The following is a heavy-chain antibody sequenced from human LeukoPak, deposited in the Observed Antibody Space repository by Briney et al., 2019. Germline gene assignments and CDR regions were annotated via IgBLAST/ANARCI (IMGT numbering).Heavy chain of an antibody. CDR2: ISAYNGNT. J-gene: IGHJ4*02. CDR3: AREGQGVCDWLLPPDY. V-gene: IGHV1-18*04. D-gene: IGHD3-9*01. Sequence: GASVKVSCKASGYTFTSYGISWVGQAPGQGLEWMGWISAYNGNTNYAQKLQGRVTMTTDTSTSTAYMELRSLRSDDTAVYYCAREGQGVCDWLLPPDYWGQGTLVTVSS. CDR1: GYTFTSYG.